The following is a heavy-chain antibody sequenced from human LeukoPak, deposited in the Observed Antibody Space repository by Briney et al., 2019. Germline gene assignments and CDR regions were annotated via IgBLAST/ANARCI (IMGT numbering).Heavy chain of an antibody. CDR2: IIGSSGST. D-gene: IGHD5-12*01. J-gene: IGHJ4*02. V-gene: IGHV3-23*01. Sequence: GGSLRLSCAASGFSLNNYAMNWVRQAPGKGLEWVSIIIGSSGSTFYADSVKGRFTISRDNSKNTLYLQLNILRLEDTAVYYCAKGGYDYIEVAYFDFWGQGTLVTVSS. CDR3: AKGGYDYIEVAYFDF. CDR1: GFSLNNYA.